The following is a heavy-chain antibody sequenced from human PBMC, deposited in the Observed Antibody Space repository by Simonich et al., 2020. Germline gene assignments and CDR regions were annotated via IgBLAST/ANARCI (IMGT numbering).Heavy chain of an antibody. CDR2: IYHRAST. V-gene: IGHV4-38-2*02. CDR3: ARATRIAAAGYFDY. D-gene: IGHD6-13*01. J-gene: IGHJ4*02. Sequence: QLQLQESGPGLVKPSETLSLTCTVSGYSISSGDYCGWLRQPPGKGLEGIGGIYHRASTYYNPSLKSRVTISVDTAKNQFSLKLSSVTAADTAVYYCARATRIAAAGYFDYWGQGTLVTVSS. CDR1: GYSISSGDY.